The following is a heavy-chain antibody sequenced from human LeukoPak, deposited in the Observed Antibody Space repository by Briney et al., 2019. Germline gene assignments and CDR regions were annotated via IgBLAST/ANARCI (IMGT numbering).Heavy chain of an antibody. CDR3: ARVQQHVDFDY. D-gene: IGHD6-13*01. V-gene: IGHV3-74*01. CDR2: INSDGSST. J-gene: IGHJ4*02. CDR1: GFTFSSYW. Sequence: GSLRLSCAASGFTFSSYWMHWVRQAPGKGLVWVSRINSDGSSTSYADSVKGRFTISRDNAKNTLYLQMNSLRAEDTAVYYCARVQQHVDFDYWGQGTLVTVSS.